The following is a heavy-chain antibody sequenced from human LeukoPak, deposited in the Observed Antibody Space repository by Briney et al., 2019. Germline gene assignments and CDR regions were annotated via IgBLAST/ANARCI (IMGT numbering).Heavy chain of an antibody. CDR2: IIPIFGTA. V-gene: IGHV1-69*13. D-gene: IGHD1-26*01. Sequence: GASVKVSCTASGGSFSSYAISWVRQAPGQGLEWMGGIIPIFGTANYAQKFQGRVTITADESTSTAYMELSSLRSEDTAVYYCARGLGPYLDVWGQGTTVTVSS. CDR3: ARGLGPYLDV. J-gene: IGHJ6*02. CDR1: GGSFSSYA.